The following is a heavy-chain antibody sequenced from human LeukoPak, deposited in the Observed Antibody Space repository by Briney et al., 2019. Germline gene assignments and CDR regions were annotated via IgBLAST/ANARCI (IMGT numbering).Heavy chain of an antibody. Sequence: GESLQISCKGSGYSFTSYWISWVRQLPGKGLEWMGRIDPSDSYTNYSPSFQGHVTISADKSISTAYLQWSSLKASDTAMYYCARYTTGDFDYWGQGTLVTVSS. CDR3: ARYTTGDFDY. J-gene: IGHJ4*02. D-gene: IGHD1-1*01. CDR2: IDPSDSYT. V-gene: IGHV5-10-1*01. CDR1: GYSFTSYW.